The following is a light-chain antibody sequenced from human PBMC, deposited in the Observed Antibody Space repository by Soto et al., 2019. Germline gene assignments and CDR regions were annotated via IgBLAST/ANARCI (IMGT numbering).Light chain of an antibody. Sequence: QSALTQPASVSGSPGQSITISCTGTSSDVGGYNYVSWYQQHPGKAPKLMSYEVSNRPSGVSYRFSGSKSGNTASLTISGLQDDDEDDYYCSSSTSSSTRVFGGGTKLTVL. CDR3: SSSTSSSTRV. CDR2: EVS. V-gene: IGLV2-14*01. J-gene: IGLJ3*02. CDR1: SSDVGGYNY.